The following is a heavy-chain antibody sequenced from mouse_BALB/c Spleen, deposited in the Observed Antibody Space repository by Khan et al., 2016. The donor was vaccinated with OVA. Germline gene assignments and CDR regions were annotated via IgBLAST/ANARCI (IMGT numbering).Heavy chain of an antibody. CDR3: ASIRNYWYVDV. CDR1: GYTFTNCG. J-gene: IGHJ1*01. V-gene: IGHV9-3-1*01. CDR2: INTYTGEP. Sequence: QIQLVQSGPELKKPGETVKISCKAFGYTFTNCGMNWVKQAPGKALKWLGWINTYTGEPTYADDFKGRFGFSSETSASTASLQINNLKNEDTATYCFASIRNYWYVDVWGAGTTVTVSS.